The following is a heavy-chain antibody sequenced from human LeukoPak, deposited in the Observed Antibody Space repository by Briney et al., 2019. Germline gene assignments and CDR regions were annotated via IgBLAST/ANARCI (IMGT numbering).Heavy chain of an antibody. CDR1: GFTFSSYA. Sequence: PGGSLRLSCAASGFTFSSYAMSWVRQAPGKGLEWVSAISGSGGSTYYADSVKGRFTISRDNSKNTLYLQMNSLRAEDTAVYYCAKDLSYHHTYYDFWSGYYTHYYYGMDVWGQGTTVTVSS. J-gene: IGHJ6*02. D-gene: IGHD3-3*01. CDR2: ISGSGGST. V-gene: IGHV3-23*01. CDR3: AKDLSYHHTYYDFWSGYYTHYYYGMDV.